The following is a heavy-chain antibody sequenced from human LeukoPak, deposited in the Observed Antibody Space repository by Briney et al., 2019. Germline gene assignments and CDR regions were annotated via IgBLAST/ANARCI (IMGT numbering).Heavy chain of an antibody. V-gene: IGHV1-18*01. Sequence: ASVKVSCKASGYTFTSCGISWVRQAPGQGLEWMGWISAYNGNTNYAQKVQGRVTMTTDTSTSTAYMELRSLRSDDTAVYYCARAPTNDFWSAYYDYWGQGTLVSVSS. CDR3: ARAPTNDFWSAYYDY. CDR1: GYTFTSCG. D-gene: IGHD3-3*01. CDR2: ISAYNGNT. J-gene: IGHJ4*02.